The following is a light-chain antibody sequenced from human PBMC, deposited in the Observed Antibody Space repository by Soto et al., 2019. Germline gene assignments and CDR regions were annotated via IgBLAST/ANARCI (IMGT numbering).Light chain of an antibody. V-gene: IGKV3-20*01. Sequence: IVLTQSPVTLSLSPGERATLSCRASQSFNSIYLAWYQQKPGQAPRLLIYAASSRATGIPDRFSGTGSETDLTLTISRLEPEDFAVYYCHQYDSWTFGQGTKVDIK. CDR1: QSFNSIY. J-gene: IGKJ1*01. CDR2: AAS. CDR3: HQYDSWT.